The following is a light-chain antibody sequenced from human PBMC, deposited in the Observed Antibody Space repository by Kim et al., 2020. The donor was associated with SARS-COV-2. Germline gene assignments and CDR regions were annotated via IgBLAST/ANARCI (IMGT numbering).Light chain of an antibody. CDR3: SSYTSSSTV. CDR2: DVN. CDR1: SSDVGGYNY. Sequence: PGQSLTISCTGTSSDVGGYNYVSWYQQHPGKAPKLMIYDVNNRPSGVSNRFSGSKSGNTASLTISGLQAEDEADYYCSSYTSSSTVFGGGTQLTVL. V-gene: IGLV2-14*03. J-gene: IGLJ2*01.